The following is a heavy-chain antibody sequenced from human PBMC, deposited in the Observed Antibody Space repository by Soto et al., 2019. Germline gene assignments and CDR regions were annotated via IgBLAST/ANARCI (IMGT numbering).Heavy chain of an antibody. CDR1: GYTFTSYD. J-gene: IGHJ4*02. CDR3: ARTGSDSSGGGWLSDC. V-gene: IGHV1-8*01. Sequence: QVQLVQSGAEVKNPGASVKVSCKASGYTFTSYDINWVRQAPGQGLEWMGWMNPNSGNTGYAQKFQGRVTMTRNTSITTAYMELSSLRSEDTAVYYCARTGSDSSGGGWLSDCWGQGTLVTVSS. D-gene: IGHD3-22*01. CDR2: MNPNSGNT.